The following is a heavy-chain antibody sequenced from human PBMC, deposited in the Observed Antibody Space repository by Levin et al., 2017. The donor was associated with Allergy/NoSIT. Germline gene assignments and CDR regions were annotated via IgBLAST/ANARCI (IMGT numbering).Heavy chain of an antibody. D-gene: IGHD2-21*01. CDR1: GYSFTSYW. J-gene: IGHJ3*02. Sequence: GESLKISCKGSGYSFTSYWIGWVRQMPGKGLEWMGIIYPGDSDTRYSPSFQGQVTISADKSISTAYLQWSSLKASDTAMYYCARLLGKQNVVVRGGAFDIWGQGTMVTVSS. CDR2: IYPGDSDT. CDR3: ARLLGKQNVVVRGGAFDI. V-gene: IGHV5-51*01.